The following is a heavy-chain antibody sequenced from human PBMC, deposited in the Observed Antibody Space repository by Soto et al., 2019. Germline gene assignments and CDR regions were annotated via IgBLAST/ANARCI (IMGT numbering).Heavy chain of an antibody. CDR2: ISSSNSYI. J-gene: IGHJ4*02. CDR3: ARGHWSSSWLGGY. V-gene: IGHV3-21*01. CDR1: GFTFSSYS. D-gene: IGHD6-13*01. Sequence: TGGSLRLSCAASGFTFSSYSMNWVRQAQGKGLEWVSSISSSNSYIYYADSVKGRFTISRDNAKNSLYLQMNRLRAEDTAVYYCARGHWSSSWLGGYWGQGTLVTVSS.